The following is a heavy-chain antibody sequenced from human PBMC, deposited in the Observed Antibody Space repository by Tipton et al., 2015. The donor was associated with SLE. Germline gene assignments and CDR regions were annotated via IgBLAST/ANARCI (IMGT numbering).Heavy chain of an antibody. D-gene: IGHD6-13*01. CDR3: ARGPNSSSWFYFDY. CDR2: IYYSGST. V-gene: IGHV4-59*11. J-gene: IGHJ4*02. CDR1: GGSISSHY. Sequence: LRLSCTVSGGSISSHYWSWIRQPPGKGLEWIGYIYYSGSTNYNPSLKSRVTISVDTSKNQFSLKLSSVTAADTAVYYCARGPNSSSWFYFDYWGQGTLVTVSS.